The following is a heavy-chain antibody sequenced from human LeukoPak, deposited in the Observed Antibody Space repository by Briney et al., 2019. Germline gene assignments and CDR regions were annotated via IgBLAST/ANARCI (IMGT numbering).Heavy chain of an antibody. CDR1: GGSINSNKYY. V-gene: IGHV4-30-4*08. CDR2: IYYNGNT. J-gene: IGHJ4*02. CDR3: ARQGSYGDPDY. D-gene: IGHD4-17*01. Sequence: SQTLSLTCSVSGGSINSNKYYWSWIRQPRGKGLEWLGYIYYNGNTYSNPSLESRVTISLDTSKNQFSLRLTSVTAADTAVYYCARQGSYGDPDYWGQGTLVTVSS.